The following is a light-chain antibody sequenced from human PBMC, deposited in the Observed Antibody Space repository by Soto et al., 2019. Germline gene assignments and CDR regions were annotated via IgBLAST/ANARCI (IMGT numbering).Light chain of an antibody. CDR1: SGSVSASYY. CDR2: NTN. Sequence: QTVVTQEPSFSVSPGGTVTLTCGLISGSVSASYYPNWYQQTPGQAPRALIYNTNIRSSGVPDRFSGSILGNKAALTITGAQADDESDYYCVLFMGGGIWAFGGGTKVTVL. CDR3: VLFMGGGIWA. V-gene: IGLV8-61*01. J-gene: IGLJ2*01.